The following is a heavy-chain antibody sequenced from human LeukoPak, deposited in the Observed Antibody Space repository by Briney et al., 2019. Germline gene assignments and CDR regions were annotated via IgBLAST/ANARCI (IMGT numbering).Heavy chain of an antibody. J-gene: IGHJ4*02. D-gene: IGHD5-18*01. Sequence: GGSLRLSCAASGFTFSSYGMHWVRQAPGKGLEWVAVIWYDGSNKYYADSVKGRSTISRDNSKNTLYLQMNSLRAEDTAVYYCARPLSGYSYGYPDYWGQGTLVTVSS. CDR2: IWYDGSNK. V-gene: IGHV3-33*01. CDR3: ARPLSGYSYGYPDY. CDR1: GFTFSSYG.